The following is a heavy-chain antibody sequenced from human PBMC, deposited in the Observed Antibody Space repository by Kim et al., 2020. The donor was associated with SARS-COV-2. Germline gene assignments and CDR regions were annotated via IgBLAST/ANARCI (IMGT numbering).Heavy chain of an antibody. V-gene: IGHV4-34*01. CDR3: ARGRRYYGSGAQYDY. D-gene: IGHD3-10*01. J-gene: IGHJ4*02. Sequence: PSLKSRVTITVDTSTNQFSLKLSSVTAADTAVYYCARGRRYYGSGAQYDYWGQGTLVTVSS.